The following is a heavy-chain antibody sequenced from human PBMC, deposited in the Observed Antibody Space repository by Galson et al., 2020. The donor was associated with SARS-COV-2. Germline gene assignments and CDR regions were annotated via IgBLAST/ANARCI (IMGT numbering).Heavy chain of an antibody. CDR1: GFTFSSYA. CDR3: ARQPLWELLPCFDY. J-gene: IGHJ4*02. Sequence: GASLKISCAASGFTFSSYAMHWVRQAPGKGLEWVAVISYDGSNKYYADSVKGRFTISRDNSKNTLYLQMNSLRAEDTAVYYCARQPLWELLPCFDYWGQGTLVTVSS. V-gene: IGHV3-30*04. D-gene: IGHD1-26*01. CDR2: ISYDGSNK.